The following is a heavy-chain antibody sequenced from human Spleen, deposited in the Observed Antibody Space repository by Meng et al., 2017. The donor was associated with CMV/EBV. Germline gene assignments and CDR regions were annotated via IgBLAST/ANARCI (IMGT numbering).Heavy chain of an antibody. Sequence: SETLSLTCAVSGASFSGYYWTWIRQPPGKGLEWIGYIYYSGSTNYNPSLKSRVTISVDTSKNQFSLKLSSVTAADTAVYYCAGCRYGSGSYDYYGMDVWGQGTTVTVSS. CDR2: IYYSGST. D-gene: IGHD3-10*01. CDR1: GASFSGYY. J-gene: IGHJ6*02. CDR3: AGCRYGSGSYDYYGMDV. V-gene: IGHV4-59*01.